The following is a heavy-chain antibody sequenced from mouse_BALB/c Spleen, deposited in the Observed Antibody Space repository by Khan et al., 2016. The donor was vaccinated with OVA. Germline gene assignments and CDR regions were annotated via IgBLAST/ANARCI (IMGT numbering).Heavy chain of an antibody. V-gene: IGHV9-3-1*01. CDR3: ARPPYFSYVMVY. D-gene: IGHD2-10*01. CDR2: INTYTGEP. Sequence: QIQLVQSGPELKKPGETVKNSCKASGYTFTNYGMYWVKQAPGKGLKWMGWINTYTGEPTHADDFKGRFAFSLETSASTAYLQINNLKNEDTATYFCARPPYFSYVMVYWGQGTSVTVSS. J-gene: IGHJ4*01. CDR1: GYTFTNYG.